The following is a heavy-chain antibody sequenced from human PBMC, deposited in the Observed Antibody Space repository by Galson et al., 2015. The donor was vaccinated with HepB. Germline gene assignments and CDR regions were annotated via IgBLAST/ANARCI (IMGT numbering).Heavy chain of an antibody. CDR1: GGSISSGDYF. D-gene: IGHD2-2*02. Sequence: TLSLTCAVSGGSISSGDYFWSWIRQPPGKGLEWIGYIHHSGSTYYNPSLKSRVTISVDRSKNQFSLNLSSVTAADTAVYYCAGDRDSSYYRTDAFDLWGQGTMVTVSS. CDR3: AGDRDSSYYRTDAFDL. CDR2: IHHSGST. V-gene: IGHV4-30-2*01. J-gene: IGHJ3*01.